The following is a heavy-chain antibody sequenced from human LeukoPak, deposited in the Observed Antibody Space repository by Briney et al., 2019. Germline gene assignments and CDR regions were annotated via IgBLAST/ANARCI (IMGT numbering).Heavy chain of an antibody. V-gene: IGHV1-69*04. CDR1: GGTFSSYA. D-gene: IGHD6-19*01. Sequence: AASVKVSCKASGGTFSSYAISWVRQAPGQGLEWMGRIIPILGIANYAQKFQGRVTITADKSTSTAYMELSSLRSEDTAVYYCARAWYTSGWWPHYFDYWGQGSLVIVSS. CDR3: ARAWYTSGWWPHYFDY. CDR2: IIPILGIA. J-gene: IGHJ4*02.